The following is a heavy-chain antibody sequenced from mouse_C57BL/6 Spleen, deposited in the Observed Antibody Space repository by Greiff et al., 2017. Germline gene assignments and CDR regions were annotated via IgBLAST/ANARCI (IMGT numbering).Heavy chain of an antibody. CDR1: GYTFTSYW. Sequence: QVQLQQPGAELVRPGSSVKLSCKASGYTFTSYWMHWVKQRPIQGLEWIGNIDPSDSETHYNQKFKDKATLTVDKSSSTAYMQLSSLTSEDSAVYYCARDSSGAYYAMDYWGQGTSVTVSS. CDR3: ARDSSGAYYAMDY. V-gene: IGHV1-52*01. D-gene: IGHD3-2*02. CDR2: IDPSDSET. J-gene: IGHJ4*01.